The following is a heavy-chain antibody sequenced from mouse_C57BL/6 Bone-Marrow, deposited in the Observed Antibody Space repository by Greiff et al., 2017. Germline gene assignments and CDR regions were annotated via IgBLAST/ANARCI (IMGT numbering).Heavy chain of an antibody. CDR3: TTFDGYYGGY. D-gene: IGHD2-3*01. CDR2: IDPENGDT. V-gene: IGHV14-4*01. J-gene: IGHJ2*01. CDR1: GFNIKDDY. Sequence: EVKLQESGAELVRPGASVKLSCTASGFNIKDDYMHWVKQRPEQGLEWIGWIDPENGDTEYASKFQGKATITADTASNTAYLQLSSLTSEDTAVYYCTTFDGYYGGYWGQGTTLTVSS.